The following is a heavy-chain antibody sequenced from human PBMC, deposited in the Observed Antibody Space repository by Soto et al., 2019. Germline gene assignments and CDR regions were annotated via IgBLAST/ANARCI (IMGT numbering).Heavy chain of an antibody. CDR3: SRVFERTPCTAMDPLFDY. CDR1: GVSISSGGYY. Sequence: QVQLQESGPGLVKPSQTLSLTCTVSGVSISSGGYYWSWIRQHPGKGLEWIGYIYYSGSTYYNPSHKRRVTISVDTSKNQYSLKLSSVTAADTAVYSCSRVFERTPCTAMDPLFDYWGQGTLVTVSS. CDR2: IYYSGST. D-gene: IGHD5-18*01. J-gene: IGHJ4*02. V-gene: IGHV4-31*03.